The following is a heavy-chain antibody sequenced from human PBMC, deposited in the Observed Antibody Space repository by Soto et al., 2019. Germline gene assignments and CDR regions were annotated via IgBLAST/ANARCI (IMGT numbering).Heavy chain of an antibody. V-gene: IGHV3-23*01. CDR3: AKASRRYDSSGYLDY. J-gene: IGHJ4*02. CDR1: GFTFSNYA. Sequence: LRLSCAASGFTFSNYAMSWVRQAPGKGLEWVSAISGSGDSTYYADSVKGRFTISRDNSKNTLYLQMNSLRAEDTAVYYCAKASRRYDSSGYLDYWGQGTLVTVS. CDR2: ISGSGDST. D-gene: IGHD3-22*01.